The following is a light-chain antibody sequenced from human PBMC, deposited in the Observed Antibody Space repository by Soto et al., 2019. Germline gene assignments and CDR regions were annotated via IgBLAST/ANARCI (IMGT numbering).Light chain of an antibody. CDR2: AAS. V-gene: IGKV1-39*01. Sequence: DVQMTQSPSSLSASVGDRVTITCRASQSVSRSVNWYQQKPGNAPKLLVYAASSLQSGVPSRFSGSGSGTDFTLTISSLQPEDFATYSCLQTYNSPRTFGQGTKVDIK. CDR1: QSVSRS. J-gene: IGKJ1*01. CDR3: LQTYNSPRT.